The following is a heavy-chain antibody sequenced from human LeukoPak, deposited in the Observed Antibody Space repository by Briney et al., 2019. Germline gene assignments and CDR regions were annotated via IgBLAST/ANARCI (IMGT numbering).Heavy chain of an antibody. CDR2: IYNSGSP. CDR1: GGSITSHN. V-gene: IGHV4-59*11. CDR3: ARVDSSGYYTFFDY. D-gene: IGHD3-22*01. Sequence: SETLSLTCTVSGGSITSHNWNWTRQPPGKGLEWIGDIYNSGSPNYNPSLKSRVTISVDTSKNQFSLKLSSVTAADTAVYYCARVDSSGYYTFFDYWGQGTLVTVSS. J-gene: IGHJ4*02.